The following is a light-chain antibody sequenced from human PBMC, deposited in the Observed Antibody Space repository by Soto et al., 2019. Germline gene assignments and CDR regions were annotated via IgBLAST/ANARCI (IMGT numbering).Light chain of an antibody. Sequence: EIVMTQSPATLSVSPGERATLSCRASQSVSSNLAWYQQKPGQAPRLLIYGAPTRATDIPARFSGSGSGTEFTLTISSLQSEDFAVYYCQQYNNWPRVFGQGAKVEIK. J-gene: IGKJ1*01. CDR1: QSVSSN. CDR2: GAP. V-gene: IGKV3-15*01. CDR3: QQYNNWPRV.